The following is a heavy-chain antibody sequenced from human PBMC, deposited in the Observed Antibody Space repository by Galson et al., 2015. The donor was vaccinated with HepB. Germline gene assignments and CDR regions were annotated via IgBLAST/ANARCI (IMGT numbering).Heavy chain of an antibody. CDR2: TYYRSKWYN. V-gene: IGHV6-1*01. CDR3: ARESRIMITFGGVIAPDAFDI. J-gene: IGHJ3*02. Sequence: CAISGDSVSSNSAAWNWIRQSPSRGLEWLGRTYYRSKWYNDYAVSVKSRITINPDTSKNQFSLQLNSVTPEDTAVYYCARESRIMITFGGVIAPDAFDIWGQGTMVTVSS. CDR1: GDSVSSNSAA. D-gene: IGHD3-16*02.